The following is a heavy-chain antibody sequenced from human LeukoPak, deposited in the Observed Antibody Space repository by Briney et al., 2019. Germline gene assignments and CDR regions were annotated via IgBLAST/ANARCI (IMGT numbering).Heavy chain of an antibody. CDR2: IKEDGSEK. D-gene: IGHD5-24*01. CDR3: VRDQGWLQFDY. V-gene: IGHV3-7*05. J-gene: IGHJ4*02. CDR1: GFTFRSSW. Sequence: GRSLRLSCAASGFTFRSSWMTWVRQAPGKGLEWVANIKEDGSEKYYVDSVKGRFTISRDNARNSLYLQINSLRAEDTAVYYCVRDQGWLQFDYWGQGTLVTVSA.